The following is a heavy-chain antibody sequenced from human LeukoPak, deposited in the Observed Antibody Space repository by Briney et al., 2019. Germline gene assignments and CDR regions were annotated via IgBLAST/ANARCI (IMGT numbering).Heavy chain of an antibody. J-gene: IGHJ4*02. CDR2: ISYDGSNK. CDR3: ARRARTYDILTGYSPDY. Sequence: GGSLRLSCAASGFTFSSYGMHWVRQAPGKGLEWVAVISYDGSNKYYADSVKGRFTISRDNSKNTLYLQMNSLRAEDTAVYYCARRARTYDILTGYSPDYWGQGALVTVSS. D-gene: IGHD3-9*01. V-gene: IGHV3-30*03. CDR1: GFTFSSYG.